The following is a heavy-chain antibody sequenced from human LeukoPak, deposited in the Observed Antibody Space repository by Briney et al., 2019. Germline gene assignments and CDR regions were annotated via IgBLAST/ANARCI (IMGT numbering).Heavy chain of an antibody. CDR3: ARPGVGSGRYGAFDI. CDR1: GGSISSYY. V-gene: IGHV4-59*08. CDR2: IYYSGST. Sequence: SETLSLTCTVSGGSISSYYWSWIRQPPGKGLEWIGYIYYSGSTNYNPSLKSQVTISVDTSKNQFSLKLRSVTAADTAVYYCARPGVGSGRYGAFDIWGQGTLVIVSS. J-gene: IGHJ3*02. D-gene: IGHD5-18*01.